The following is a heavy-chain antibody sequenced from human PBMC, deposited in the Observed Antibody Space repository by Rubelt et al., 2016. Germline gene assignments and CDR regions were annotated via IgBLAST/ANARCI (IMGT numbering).Heavy chain of an antibody. CDR2: IIPIFGTA. D-gene: IGHD4-17*01. CDR1: TFSSSA. V-gene: IGHV1-69*01. Sequence: TFSSSAISWVRQAPGKGLEWMGGIIPIFGTANYAQKFQGRVTITADESTSTAYMELSSLRSEDTAVYYCARKSYGDTGYYFDYWGQGTLVTVSS. J-gene: IGHJ4*02. CDR3: ARKSYGDTGYYFDY.